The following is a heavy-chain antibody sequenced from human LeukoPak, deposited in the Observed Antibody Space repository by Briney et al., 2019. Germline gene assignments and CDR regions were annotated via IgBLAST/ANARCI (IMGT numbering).Heavy chain of an antibody. Sequence: GGSLRLSCAASGFTFNNYAMSWVRQAPGKGLEWVSSISGGGASTYFADSVMGRFTISRDNSKNTLNLQMNSLRAEDTAVYYCARARIQLWYDYWGQGTLVTVSS. J-gene: IGHJ4*02. CDR1: GFTFNNYA. CDR3: ARARIQLWYDY. D-gene: IGHD5-18*01. V-gene: IGHV3-23*01. CDR2: ISGGGAST.